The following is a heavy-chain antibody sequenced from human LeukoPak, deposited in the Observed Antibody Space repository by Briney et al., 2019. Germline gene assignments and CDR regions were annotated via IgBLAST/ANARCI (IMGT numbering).Heavy chain of an antibody. Sequence: SETLSLTCTVSGGSISSYYWSWIRQPPGQGLEWIGYIYYSGSTDYNPSLKSRVNISVDTSKNQFSLKLSSVTAADTAVYFCARVRVSSGSHPWYFDYWGQGTLVTVSS. J-gene: IGHJ4*02. V-gene: IGHV4-59*01. CDR2: IYYSGST. CDR1: GGSISSYY. D-gene: IGHD3-22*01. CDR3: ARVRVSSGSHPWYFDY.